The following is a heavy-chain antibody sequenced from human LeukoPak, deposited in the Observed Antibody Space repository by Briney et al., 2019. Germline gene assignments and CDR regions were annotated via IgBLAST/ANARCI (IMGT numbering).Heavy chain of an antibody. CDR2: INHSGST. Sequence: SETLSLTCAVYSGSFSGYYWSWIRQPPGKGLEWIGEINHSGSTNYNPSLKSRVTISGDTSKNQFSLKLSSVAAADTAVYFCARVGYSYVINDWSRTGLGAYPTKYYYHKDVWDKGTTVTVSS. D-gene: IGHD5-18*01. J-gene: IGHJ6*03. CDR1: SGSFSGYY. V-gene: IGHV4-34*01. CDR3: ARVGYSYVINDWSRTGLGAYPTKYYYHKDV.